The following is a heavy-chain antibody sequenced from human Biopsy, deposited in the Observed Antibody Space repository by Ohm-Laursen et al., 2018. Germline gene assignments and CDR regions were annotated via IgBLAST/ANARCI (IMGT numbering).Heavy chain of an antibody. CDR2: INCKTGAT. CDR1: SYTFTDYN. J-gene: IGHJ4*02. Sequence: ASVKVSCKASSYTFTDYNIHWMRQAPGQGLEWLGYINCKTGATNYAQKFQGTVTMTRGTSISTAYLALGSLRSADTAIYYCARVPLNGHKHFDYWGQGSLVTVSS. V-gene: IGHV1-2*02. D-gene: IGHD2-8*01. CDR3: ARVPLNGHKHFDY.